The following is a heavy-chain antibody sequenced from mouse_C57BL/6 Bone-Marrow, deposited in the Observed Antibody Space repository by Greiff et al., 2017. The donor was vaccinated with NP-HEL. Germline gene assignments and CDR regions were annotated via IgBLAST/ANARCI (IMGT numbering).Heavy chain of an antibody. CDR1: GYTFTSYW. CDR3: ARSRIYYGNFYAMDY. D-gene: IGHD2-1*01. CDR2: IDPSDSYT. J-gene: IGHJ4*01. V-gene: IGHV1-50*01. Sequence: QVQLQQPGAELVKPGASVKLSCKASGYTFTSYWMQWVKQRPGQGLEWIGEIDPSDSYTNYNQKFKGKATLTVDTSSSPAYMQLSSLTSEDSAVYYCARSRIYYGNFYAMDYWGQGTSVTVSS.